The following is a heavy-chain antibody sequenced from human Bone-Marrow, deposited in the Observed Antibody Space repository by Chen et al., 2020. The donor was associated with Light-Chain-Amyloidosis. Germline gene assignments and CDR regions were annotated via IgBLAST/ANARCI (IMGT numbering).Heavy chain of an antibody. J-gene: IGHJ4*02. CDR3: VRARKYYDSSGFSWDF. CDR1: GFSFSNYW. V-gene: IGHV3-74*01. D-gene: IGHD3-22*01. Sequence: EVQLVESGGGLIQPGGSLRLSCAASGFSFSNYWMHWVRQAPGKGLVWVARINSDGTNTNHADSVKGRFTASRDNAKNTLFLQMKSLRAEDTAVYYCVRARKYYDSSGFSWDFWGRGTLVTVSS. CDR2: INSDGTNT.